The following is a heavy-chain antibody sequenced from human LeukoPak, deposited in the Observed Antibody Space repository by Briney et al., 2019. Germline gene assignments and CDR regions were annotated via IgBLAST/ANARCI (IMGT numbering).Heavy chain of an antibody. CDR1: GFTFSSYG. CDR3: ARDGIGAATVEYYFDY. D-gene: IGHD2-15*01. Sequence: GGSLRLSCAASGFTFSSYGMHWVRQAPGKGLEWVEVIWFDASTKYYADSVKGRFIISRDNSKNTLYLQMNSLRAEDTAVYYCARDGIGAATVEYYFDYWGQGTLVAVSS. CDR2: IWFDASTK. V-gene: IGHV3-33*01. J-gene: IGHJ4*02.